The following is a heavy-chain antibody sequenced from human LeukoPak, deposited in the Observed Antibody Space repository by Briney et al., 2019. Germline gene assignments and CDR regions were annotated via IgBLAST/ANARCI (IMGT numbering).Heavy chain of an antibody. CDR3: AKDWTPHNRVYDCLDA. CDR2: IGSGADL. J-gene: IGHJ5*02. V-gene: IGHV3-23*01. Sequence: GGSLRLSCVGSGFAFGVHAMSWVRQAPGKGPEWVATIGSGADLFYAESVKGRSTIPRDDPRNTVWLQMNSLRAEDTALYYCAKDWTPHNRVYDCLDAWGQGTQVTVSS. D-gene: IGHD3-16*01. CDR1: GFAFGVHA.